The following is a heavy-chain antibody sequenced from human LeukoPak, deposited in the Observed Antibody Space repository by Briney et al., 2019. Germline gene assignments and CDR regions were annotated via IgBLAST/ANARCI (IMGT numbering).Heavy chain of an antibody. J-gene: IGHJ4*02. CDR2: IIPIFGTA. Sequence: ASVKVSCKASGGTFSSYAISWVRQAPGQGLEWMGGIIPIFGTANYAQKFQGRVTITADESTSTAYMELSSLRSEDTAVYYCARDGLAGYNYGREYRPFDYWGQGTLVTVSS. V-gene: IGHV1-69*13. D-gene: IGHD5-18*01. CDR1: GGTFSSYA. CDR3: ARDGLAGYNYGREYRPFDY.